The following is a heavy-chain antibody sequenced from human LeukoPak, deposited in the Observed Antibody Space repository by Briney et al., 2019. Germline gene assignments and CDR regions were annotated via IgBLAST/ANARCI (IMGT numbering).Heavy chain of an antibody. V-gene: IGHV3-7*01. Sequence: GGSLRLSCVVSGFTFNRCWMNWVRQAPGKGLEWVAHINPDGRDTYYVDSVKGRFTISRDNTQNSMYLQMNSLRVEDTAVYYCTSWGDTTAEYFQRWGQGTLVTVSS. J-gene: IGHJ1*01. CDR1: GFTFNRCW. CDR2: INPDGRDT. D-gene: IGHD2-21*02. CDR3: TSWGDTTAEYFQR.